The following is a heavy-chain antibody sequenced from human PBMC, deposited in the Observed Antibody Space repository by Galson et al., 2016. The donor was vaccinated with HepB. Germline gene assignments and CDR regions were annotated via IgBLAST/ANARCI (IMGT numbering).Heavy chain of an antibody. CDR1: GFTFSSYA. Sequence: SLRLSCAVSGFTFSSYAMSWVRQAPGKGLEWVSGISGSGGSTYYADSVKGRFTISRDNSKNTLYLQMNSLRAEDTAVYYCAKSQPGYSSGWYTLPIDAFDIWGQGTMVTVSS. CDR3: AKSQPGYSSGWYTLPIDAFDI. CDR2: ISGSGGST. D-gene: IGHD6-19*01. V-gene: IGHV3-23*01. J-gene: IGHJ3*02.